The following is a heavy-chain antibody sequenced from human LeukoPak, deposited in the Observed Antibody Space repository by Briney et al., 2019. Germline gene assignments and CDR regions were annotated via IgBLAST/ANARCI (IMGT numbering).Heavy chain of an antibody. Sequence: ASVKVSCKASGYTFTSYDSNWVRQATGQGVEWVGWMKRKSSNTGYAQKVQGRVTITRNTSISTAYMELSSLRSEDTAVYYCARISSGQRRTLRYYFDYWGQGTLVTVSS. J-gene: IGHJ4*02. CDR1: GYTFTSYD. CDR2: MKRKSSNT. D-gene: IGHD3-22*01. V-gene: IGHV1-8*03. CDR3: ARISSGQRRTLRYYFDY.